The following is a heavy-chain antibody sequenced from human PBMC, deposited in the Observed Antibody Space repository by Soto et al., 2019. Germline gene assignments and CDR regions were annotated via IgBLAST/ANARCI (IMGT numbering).Heavy chain of an antibody. CDR3: AKEYEDIVVVVAATGWVPTY. CDR2: ISGSGGST. D-gene: IGHD2-15*01. J-gene: IGHJ4*02. V-gene: IGHV3-23*01. Sequence: GGSLRLSCAASGFTFSSYAMSWVRQAPGKGLEWVSAISGSGGSTYYADSVKGRFTISRDNSKNPLYLQMNSLRAEDTAVYYCAKEYEDIVVVVAATGWVPTYWGQGTLVTVSS. CDR1: GFTFSSYA.